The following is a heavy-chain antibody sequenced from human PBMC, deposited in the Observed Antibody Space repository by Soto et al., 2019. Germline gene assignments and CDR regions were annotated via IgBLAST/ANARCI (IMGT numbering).Heavy chain of an antibody. CDR3: ARGGYYFYMAV. D-gene: IGHD1-26*01. V-gene: IGHV4-4*02. Sequence: QVQLQESGPGLVKPSGTLSLTCAVSGGSVTISNWWSWVRQTPGKGLEWIGQIHHSGSTNYNPSRTSRVTISVDKSKNQFSLEMKSVTAADTAVYYCARGGYYFYMAVWGKGTTVTVSS. CDR1: GGSVTISNW. J-gene: IGHJ6*03. CDR2: IHHSGST.